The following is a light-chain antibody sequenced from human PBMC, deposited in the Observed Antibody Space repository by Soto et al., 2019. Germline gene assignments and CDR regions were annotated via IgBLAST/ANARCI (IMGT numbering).Light chain of an antibody. CDR3: QQFHNLPYT. J-gene: IGKJ3*01. V-gene: IGKV3-15*01. CDR1: QSVSSN. Sequence: EIVMTQSPATLSVSPGERATLSCRASQSVSSNLAWYQQKPGQAPRLLIYGASTRATGIPARFSGSGSGTEFTLAISSLQSEDIATYYCQQFHNLPYTFGPGTKVEIK. CDR2: GAS.